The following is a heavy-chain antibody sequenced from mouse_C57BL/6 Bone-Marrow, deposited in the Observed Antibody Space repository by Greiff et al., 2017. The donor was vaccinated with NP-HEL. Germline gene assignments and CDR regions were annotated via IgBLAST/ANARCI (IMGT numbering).Heavy chain of an antibody. D-gene: IGHD1-1*01. V-gene: IGHV1-64*01. J-gene: IGHJ3*01. Sequence: QVQLKQPGAELVKPGASVKLSCKASGYTFTSYWMHWVKQRPGQGLEWIGMIHPNSGSTNYNEKFKSKATLTVDKSSSTAYIQLSSLTSEDSAVYYCARGSSLFAYWGQGTLVTVSA. CDR2: IHPNSGST. CDR3: ARGSSLFAY. CDR1: GYTFTSYW.